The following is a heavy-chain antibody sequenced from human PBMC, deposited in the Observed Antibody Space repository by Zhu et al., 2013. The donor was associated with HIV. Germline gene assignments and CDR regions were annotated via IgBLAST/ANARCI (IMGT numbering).Heavy chain of an antibody. J-gene: IGHJ2*01. D-gene: IGHD5-12*01. Sequence: QVQLVQSGAEVKKPGASVKVSCKASGYTFTSYYMHWVRQAPGQGLEWMGIINPSGGSTSYAQKFQGRVTMTRDTTTSTVYMELSSLRSEDTAVYYCARARGYSGYDGYFDLWGRGTLVTVSS. CDR3: ARARGYSGYDGYFDL. CDR2: INPSGGST. CDR1: GYTFTSYY. V-gene: IGHV1-46*01.